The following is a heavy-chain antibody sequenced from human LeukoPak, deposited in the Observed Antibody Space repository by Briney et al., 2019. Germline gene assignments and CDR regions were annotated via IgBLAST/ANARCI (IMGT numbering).Heavy chain of an antibody. D-gene: IGHD3-10*01. CDR1: GYTFTSYG. CDR2: ISAYNGVA. V-gene: IGHV1-18*01. Sequence: ASVKVSCKASGYTFTSYGISWVRQAPGQGLEWMGWISAYNGVANYAQKLQGRVTMTTDRSTSTAYMELRSLRSDDTAVYYCARDLHHYGSGSLLSNWGQGTLVSVFS. CDR3: ARDLHHYGSGSLLSN. J-gene: IGHJ4*02.